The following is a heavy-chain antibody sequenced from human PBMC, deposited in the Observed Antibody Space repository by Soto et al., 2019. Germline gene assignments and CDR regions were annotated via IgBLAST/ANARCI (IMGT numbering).Heavy chain of an antibody. D-gene: IGHD5-18*01. CDR1: GFTVSSNY. CDR3: ARGRYSYGLDY. V-gene: IGHV3-53*01. CDR2: IYSGGTT. J-gene: IGHJ4*02. Sequence: GGSLRLSCAASGFTVSSNYMNWVRQAPGKGLEWVSVIYSGGTTYYADSVKGRFTISRDNSKNTLYLQMNSLRAGDTAVYYCARGRYSYGLDYWGQGTLVTVSS.